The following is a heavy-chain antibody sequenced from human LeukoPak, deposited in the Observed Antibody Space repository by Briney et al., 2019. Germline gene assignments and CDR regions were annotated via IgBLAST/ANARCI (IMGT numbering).Heavy chain of an antibody. Sequence: ASVKVSCMASGYTFARYGISWVRQAPRQGLEWMGRISAYSGDTNYAQNLQGRVTMTTDTSTSTVYMELRSLRSDDTAVYYCARSEGYALDYWGQGTLVTVSS. CDR2: ISAYSGDT. CDR3: ARSEGYALDY. V-gene: IGHV1-18*01. D-gene: IGHD2-2*01. CDR1: GYTFARYG. J-gene: IGHJ4*02.